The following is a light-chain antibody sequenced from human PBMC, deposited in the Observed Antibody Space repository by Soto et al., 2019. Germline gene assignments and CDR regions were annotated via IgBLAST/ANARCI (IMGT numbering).Light chain of an antibody. CDR2: RND. CDR3: AAWDDSLSAVV. V-gene: IGLV1-47*01. CDR1: SSSIGSNY. J-gene: IGLJ2*01. Sequence: QSVLTQPPSASGTPGQRVTLSCSGRSSSIGSNYVYWYQQLPGSAPQLLIYRNDQRPSGVPDRFSASKSGTAASLAISGLRSEDEADYHCAAWDDSLSAVVFGGGTKVTVL.